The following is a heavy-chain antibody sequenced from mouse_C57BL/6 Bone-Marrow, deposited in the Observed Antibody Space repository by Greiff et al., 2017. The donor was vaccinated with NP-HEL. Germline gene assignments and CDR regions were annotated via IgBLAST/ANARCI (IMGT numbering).Heavy chain of an antibody. Sequence: QVQLQQSGAELARPGASVKPSCKASGYTFTSYGISWVKQRTGQGLEWIGEIYPRSGNTYYNEKFKGKATLTADKSSSTAYMELRSLTSEDSAVYFCARAGYYGSSYSWYFDVWGTGTTVTVSS. CDR1: GYTFTSYG. CDR3: ARAGYYGSSYSWYFDV. CDR2: IYPRSGNT. J-gene: IGHJ1*03. V-gene: IGHV1-81*01. D-gene: IGHD1-1*01.